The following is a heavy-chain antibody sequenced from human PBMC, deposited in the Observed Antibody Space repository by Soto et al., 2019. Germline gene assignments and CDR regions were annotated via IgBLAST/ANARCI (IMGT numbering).Heavy chain of an antibody. CDR2: IYWVDDK. D-gene: IGHD1-1*01. V-gene: IGHV2-5*02. CDR1: GFSLSTSGVG. J-gene: IGHJ5*02. Sequence: QITLKESGPTLVKPTQTLTLTCTFSGFSLSTSGVGGGWIRQPPGKALEWLARIYWVDDKRYSPSLKSRLPITKDTSHNQVVITMTNMDPVDTATYYCARIRYNWKEDWFDPWGQGTLVTVSS. CDR3: ARIRYNWKEDWFDP.